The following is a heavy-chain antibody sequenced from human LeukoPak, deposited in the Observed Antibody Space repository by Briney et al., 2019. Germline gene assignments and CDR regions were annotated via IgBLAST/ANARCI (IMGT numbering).Heavy chain of an antibody. CDR1: GFSFHNYA. CDR2: ISGRGTTT. J-gene: IGHJ4*02. Sequence: GGSLRLSCATSGFSFHNYAMTWVRQAPGKGLDWVASISGRGTTTYYGDSVKDRFIISRDNSSRIMYLQMSGLRPEDTALYYCARRFCNTVRCWGGCDSWGRGTLVTVSS. D-gene: IGHD3-3*01. CDR3: ARRFCNTVRCWGGCDS. V-gene: IGHV3-23*01.